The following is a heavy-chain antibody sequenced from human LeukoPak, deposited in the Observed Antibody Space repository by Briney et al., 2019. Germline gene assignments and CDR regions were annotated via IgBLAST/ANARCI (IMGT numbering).Heavy chain of an antibody. J-gene: IGHJ5*02. CDR3: ATYHDYGGNFRWFDP. CDR2: IYYSGST. Sequence: SETLSLTCTVSGGSISSYYWSWIRQPPGKGLEWIGYIYYSGSTNYNPSLKSRVTISVDTSKNQFSLRLSSVTAADTAVYYCATYHDYGGNFRWFDPWGQGTLVTVSS. D-gene: IGHD4-23*01. CDR1: GGSISSYY. V-gene: IGHV4-59*12.